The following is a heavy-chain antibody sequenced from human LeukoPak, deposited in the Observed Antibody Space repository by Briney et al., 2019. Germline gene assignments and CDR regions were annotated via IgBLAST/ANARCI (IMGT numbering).Heavy chain of an antibody. Sequence: PGGSLRFSCAASGFTFSTYWMHWVRQAPGKGLVWVSRINSDGSSTIYADSVKGRFTISRDNAKNTLYLQMSSLRAEDTALYYCARGQPPSYYDMDVWGQGTTVTVSS. V-gene: IGHV3-74*01. CDR2: INSDGSST. D-gene: IGHD6-13*01. CDR3: ARGQPPSYYDMDV. J-gene: IGHJ6*02. CDR1: GFTFSTYW.